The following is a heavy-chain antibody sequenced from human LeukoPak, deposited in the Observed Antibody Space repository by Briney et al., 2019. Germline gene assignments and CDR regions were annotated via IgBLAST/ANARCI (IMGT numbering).Heavy chain of an antibody. CDR1: GHTFTSFV. CDR3: ARVDYGGNWMDY. CDR2: ISAYNGNT. Sequence: ASVKVSCKASGHTFTSFVISWVRQAPGQGLEWMGWISAYNGNTNYAQKLQGRVTMTTDTSTSTAYMELRSLRSDDTAVYYCARVDYGGNWMDYWGQGTLVTVSS. V-gene: IGHV1-18*01. J-gene: IGHJ4*02. D-gene: IGHD4-23*01.